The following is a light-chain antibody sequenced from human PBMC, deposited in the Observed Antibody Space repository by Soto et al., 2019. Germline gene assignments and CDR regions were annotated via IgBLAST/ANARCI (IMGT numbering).Light chain of an antibody. CDR1: SSNIGSNS. CDR2: TDY. CDR3: AAWDDSLNGV. V-gene: IGLV1-44*01. Sequence: QSVLTQPPSASGTPGQRVTISCSGSSSNIGSNSVNWYQQLPGTAPKLLIYTDYQRPSGVPDRFSGSKSGTSASLAISGLQSEDEADYYCAAWDDSLNGVFGGGTKVTVL. J-gene: IGLJ2*01.